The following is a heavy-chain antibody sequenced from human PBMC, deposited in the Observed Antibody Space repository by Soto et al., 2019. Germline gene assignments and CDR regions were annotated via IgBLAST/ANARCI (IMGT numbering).Heavy chain of an antibody. V-gene: IGHV5-10-1*01. Sequence: GESLKISCQGSGYSFTIYWISWVRQMPGKGLEWMGRIDPSDSYTNYSPSFQGHVTISADKSISTAYLQWSSLKASDTAMYYCAXHPRDCVVVTATYYFDYWGQGTLVTVSS. CDR2: IDPSDSYT. CDR3: AXHPRDCVVVTATYYFDY. CDR1: GYSFTIYW. D-gene: IGHD2-21*02. J-gene: IGHJ4*02.